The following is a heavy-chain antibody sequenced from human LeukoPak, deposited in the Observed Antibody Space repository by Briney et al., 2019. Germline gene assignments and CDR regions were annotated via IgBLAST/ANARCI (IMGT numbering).Heavy chain of an antibody. CDR3: ARMYYDFWSGYSYYIDV. CDR1: GGSFSGYY. Sequence: SETLSLTCAVYGGSFSGYYWSWIRQPPGKGLEWIGYIYYSGSTNYNPSLKSRVTISVDTSKNQFSLKLSSVTAADTAVYYCARMYYDFWSGYSYYIDVWGKGTTVTVSS. D-gene: IGHD3-3*01. V-gene: IGHV4-59*01. J-gene: IGHJ6*03. CDR2: IYYSGST.